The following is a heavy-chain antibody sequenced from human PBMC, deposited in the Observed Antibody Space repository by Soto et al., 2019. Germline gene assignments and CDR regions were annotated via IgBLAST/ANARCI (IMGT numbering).Heavy chain of an antibody. CDR2: IYYSGST. CDR3: ARGVDRQWADY. J-gene: IGHJ4*02. D-gene: IGHD5-12*01. V-gene: IGHV4-59*01. Sequence: WTWIRQPPGKGLEWIGYIYYSGSTHYNPSLKSRVAISIDASKNQFTLRLSSVTAADTAVYFCARGVDRQWADYWGQGTLVTVSS.